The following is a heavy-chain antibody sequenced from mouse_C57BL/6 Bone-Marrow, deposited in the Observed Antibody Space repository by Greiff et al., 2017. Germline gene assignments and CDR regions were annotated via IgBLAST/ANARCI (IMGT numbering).Heavy chain of an antibody. CDR1: GYTFTSYW. Sequence: QVQLQQPGAELVMPGASVKLSCKASGYTFTSYWMHWVKQRPGQGLEWIGEIDPSDSYTNYNQKFKGKSTLTVDKSSSTAYMQLSSLTSEDSAVYYCARPLFQWDYAMDYWGQGTSVTVSS. CDR3: ARPLFQWDYAMDY. V-gene: IGHV1-69*01. J-gene: IGHJ4*01. CDR2: IDPSDSYT. D-gene: IGHD1-3*01.